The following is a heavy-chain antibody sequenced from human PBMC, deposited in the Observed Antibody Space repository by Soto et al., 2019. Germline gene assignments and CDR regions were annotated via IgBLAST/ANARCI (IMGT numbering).Heavy chain of an antibody. CDR1: GGSISSYY. Sequence: SETLSLTCTVSGGSISSYYWSWIRQPPGKGLEWIGYIYYSGSTNYNPSLKSRVTISVDTSKNQFSLKLSSVTAADTAVYYCARVNSLTMVRRVGFAYWGQGTLVTVSS. D-gene: IGHD3-10*01. CDR3: ARVNSLTMVRRVGFAY. J-gene: IGHJ4*02. CDR2: IYYSGST. V-gene: IGHV4-59*01.